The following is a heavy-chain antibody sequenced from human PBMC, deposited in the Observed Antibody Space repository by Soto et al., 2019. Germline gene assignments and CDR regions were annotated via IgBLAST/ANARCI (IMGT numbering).Heavy chain of an antibody. CDR2: ISSSTSHR. V-gene: IGHV3-11*05. CDR3: ARGRGAAADYFDF. CDR1: GFTFSDYY. Sequence: QVQLVESGGGLVKPGGSLRLSCAVSGFTFSDYYMTWIRQAPGKGLEWVSYISSSTSHRTYADSVKVRFNISRDNAKNSLFLQMNSLRAEDTAVYYCARGRGAAADYFDFWGQGTLVTVSS. J-gene: IGHJ4*02. D-gene: IGHD6-13*01.